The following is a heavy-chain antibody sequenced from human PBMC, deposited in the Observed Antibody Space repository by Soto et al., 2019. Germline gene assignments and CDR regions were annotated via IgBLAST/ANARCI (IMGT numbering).Heavy chain of an antibody. Sequence: QVQLQESGPGLVKPSETLSLTCTVSGGPMNNFYWTWIRLPPGRGLEWIGQISYVGSTNYNPSLKSRVTMSVDMSKNQFSLKLGSVTAADTSHYYCAGQSKGWDYLDQWGQGTLVTVSS. J-gene: IGHJ4*02. D-gene: IGHD1-26*01. V-gene: IGHV4-59*08. CDR2: ISYVGST. CDR3: AGQSKGWDYLDQ. CDR1: GGPMNNFY.